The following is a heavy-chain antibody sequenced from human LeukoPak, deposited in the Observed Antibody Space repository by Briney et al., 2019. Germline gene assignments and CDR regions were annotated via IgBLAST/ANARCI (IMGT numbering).Heavy chain of an antibody. D-gene: IGHD6-19*01. J-gene: IGHJ4*02. CDR3: AKSNAVTDCGSIDY. V-gene: IGHV3-23*01. CDR2: ISGSGGST. CDR1: GFTFSSYA. Sequence: GGSLRLSCAASGFTFSSYAMTWVRQAPGKGLEWVSAISGSGGSTYYADSVKGRFTISRDNSKNTLSLQMNSLRAEDTAVYYCAKSNAVTDCGSIDYWGQGTLVTVSS.